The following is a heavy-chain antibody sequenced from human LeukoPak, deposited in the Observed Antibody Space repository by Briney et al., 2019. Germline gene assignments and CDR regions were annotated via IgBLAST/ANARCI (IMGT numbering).Heavy chain of an antibody. J-gene: IGHJ4*02. CDR2: IDSGSTST. CDR1: GFIFTDYY. D-gene: IGHD6-19*01. CDR3: ARGRLSSGWYDD. V-gene: IGHV3-11*06. Sequence: GGSLRLSCAASGFIFTDYYMSWVRHAPGKGLELLSFIDSGSTSTKYADSVKGRFSISRDNAKNTLYLHMNSLRAEDTAVYYCARGRLSSGWYDDWGQGTLVTVSS.